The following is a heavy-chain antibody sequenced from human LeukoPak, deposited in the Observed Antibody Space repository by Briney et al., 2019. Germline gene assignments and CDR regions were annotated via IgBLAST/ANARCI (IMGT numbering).Heavy chain of an antibody. CDR3: ARGKVGYGLAY. CDR2: INHSGST. CDR1: GGSFSGYY. V-gene: IGHV4-34*01. J-gene: IGHJ4*02. D-gene: IGHD5-18*01. Sequence: PSETLSLTCAVYGGSFSGYYWSWIRQSPGKGLEWIGEINHSGSTNYNPSLKSRVTISVDTSKNQFSLKLSSVTAADTAVYYCARGKVGYGLAYWGQGTLVTVSS.